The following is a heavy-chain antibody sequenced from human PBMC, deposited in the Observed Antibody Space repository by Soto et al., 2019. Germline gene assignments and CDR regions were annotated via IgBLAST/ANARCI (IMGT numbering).Heavy chain of an antibody. Sequence: SQTRSLTCTVAGGCISQYFWSWIRQPPGKGLEWIGYIFYSGSTNYNPSLTSRVTISVDTSKNQFSLKLSSVTAADTAVYYCARGRYYGSGTPIKYFDLWGRGTLVTVSS. CDR1: GGCISQYF. CDR3: ARGRYYGSGTPIKYFDL. CDR2: IFYSGST. V-gene: IGHV4-59*01. J-gene: IGHJ2*01. D-gene: IGHD3-10*01.